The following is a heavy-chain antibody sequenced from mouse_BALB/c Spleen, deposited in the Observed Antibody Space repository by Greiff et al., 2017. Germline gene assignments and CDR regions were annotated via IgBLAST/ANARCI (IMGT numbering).Heavy chain of an antibody. CDR3: AREDYRYAWFAY. CDR2: ISYDGSN. CDR1: GYSITSGYY. V-gene: IGHV3-6*02. J-gene: IGHJ3*01. D-gene: IGHD2-14*01. Sequence: EVQLQQSGPGLVKPSQSLSLTCSVTGYSITSGYYWNWIRQFPGNKLEWMGYISYDGSNNYNPSLKNRISITRDTSKNQFFLKLNSVTTEDTATYYCAREDYRYAWFAYWGQGTLVTVSA.